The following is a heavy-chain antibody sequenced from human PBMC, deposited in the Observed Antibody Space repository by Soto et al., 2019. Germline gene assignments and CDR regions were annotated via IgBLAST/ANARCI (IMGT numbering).Heavy chain of an antibody. CDR3: AREGITMVRGVLFDP. J-gene: IGHJ5*02. CDR2: IIPILGIA. D-gene: IGHD3-10*01. CDR1: GGTFSSYT. Sequence: SVEVSCKASGGTFSSYTISWVRQAPGQGLEWMGRIIPILGIANYAQKFQGRVTITADKSTSTAYMELSSLRSEDTAVYYCAREGITMVRGVLFDPWGQGTLVTVS. V-gene: IGHV1-69*04.